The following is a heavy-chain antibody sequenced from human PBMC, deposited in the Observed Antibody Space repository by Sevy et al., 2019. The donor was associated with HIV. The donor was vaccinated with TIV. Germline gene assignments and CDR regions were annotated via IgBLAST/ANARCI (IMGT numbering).Heavy chain of an antibody. CDR1: GFTISNYA. J-gene: IGHJ4*02. V-gene: IGHV3-30*04. CDR2: ISHDGIDK. Sequence: GGSLRLSCAASGFTISNYAVHWVRQAPGKGLEWVALISHDGIDKQYADSVKGRFTISRDDSKNTLYLQMSSLRAEDTAVYYCARDLPHLLPWELSRGSDYWGPGTLVTVSS. CDR3: ARDLPHLLPWELSRGSDY. D-gene: IGHD3-16*02.